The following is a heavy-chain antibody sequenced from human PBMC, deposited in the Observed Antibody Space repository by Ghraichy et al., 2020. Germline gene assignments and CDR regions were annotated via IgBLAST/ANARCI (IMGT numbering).Heavy chain of an antibody. D-gene: IGHD3-22*01. J-gene: IGHJ4*02. CDR1: GFTFSSYW. CDR2: IKQDGSEK. Sequence: GGSLRLSCAASGFTFSSYWMSWVRQAPGKGLEWVANIKQDGSEKYYVDSVKGRFTISRDNAKNSLYLQMNSLRAEDTAVYYCARDSYYDSSGYTFFDYWGQGTLVTVSS. V-gene: IGHV3-7*03. CDR3: ARDSYYDSSGYTFFDY.